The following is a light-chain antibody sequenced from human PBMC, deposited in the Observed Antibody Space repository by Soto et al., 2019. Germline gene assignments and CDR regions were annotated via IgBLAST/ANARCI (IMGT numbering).Light chain of an antibody. CDR1: SSDVGGYNY. Sequence: QSVLTQPCSVSGSPGQSVTISCTGTSSDVGGYNYVSWYQQHPGKAPKLMIYDVSKRPSGVPDRFSGSKSGNTASLTISGLQAEDEADYYCCSYAGSYTLYVFGTGTKVTVL. CDR3: CSYAGSYTLYV. J-gene: IGLJ1*01. V-gene: IGLV2-11*01. CDR2: DVS.